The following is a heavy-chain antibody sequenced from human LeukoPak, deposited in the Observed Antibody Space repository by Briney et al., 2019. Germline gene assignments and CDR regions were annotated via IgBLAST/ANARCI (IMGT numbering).Heavy chain of an antibody. V-gene: IGHV3-7*01. CDR3: ARSLGYCSSTSCYPPTY. Sequence: GGFLRLSCAASGFTFSSYWMSWVRQAPGKGLEWVANIKQDGSEKYYVDSVKGRFTISRDNAKNSLYLQMNSLRAEDTAVYYCARSLGYCSSTSCYPPTYWGQGTLVTVSS. D-gene: IGHD2-2*01. CDR1: GFTFSSYW. CDR2: IKQDGSEK. J-gene: IGHJ4*02.